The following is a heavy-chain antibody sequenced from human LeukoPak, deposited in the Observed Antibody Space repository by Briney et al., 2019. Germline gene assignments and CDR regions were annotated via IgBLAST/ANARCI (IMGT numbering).Heavy chain of an antibody. V-gene: IGHV3-74*01. CDR3: AGSLIDYGSGSYYVDY. J-gene: IGHJ4*02. CDR1: GFTFSSYW. D-gene: IGHD3-10*01. Sequence: GGSLRLSCAASGFTFSSYWMHWVRQAPGKGLVWVSRINSDGSSTSYADSVKGRFTISRDNAKNTLYLQMNSLRAEDTAVYYCAGSLIDYGSGSYYVDYWGQGTLVTVSS. CDR2: INSDGSST.